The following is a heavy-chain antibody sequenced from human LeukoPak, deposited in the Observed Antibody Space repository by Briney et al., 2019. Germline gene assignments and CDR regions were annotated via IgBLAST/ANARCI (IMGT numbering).Heavy chain of an antibody. J-gene: IGHJ4*02. D-gene: IGHD1-26*01. CDR3: ARVSGSYEPFDS. Sequence: SETLSLTCVVSGYSISSGYYWGWIRQPPGKGLEWIGNIYYSGSTYYNPSLQSRVTMSVDMSKNQFSLKLSSVTAADTAVYYCARVSGSYEPFDSWGQGTLVIVSS. CDR1: GYSISSGYY. V-gene: IGHV4-38-2*01. CDR2: IYYSGST.